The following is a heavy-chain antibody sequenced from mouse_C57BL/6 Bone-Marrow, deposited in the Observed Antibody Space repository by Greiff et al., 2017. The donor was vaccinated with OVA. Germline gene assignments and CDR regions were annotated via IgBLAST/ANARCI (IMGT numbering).Heavy chain of an antibody. J-gene: IGHJ3*01. V-gene: IGHV5-6*01. Sequence: EVKLMESGGDLVKPGGSLKLSCAASGFTFSSYGMSWVRQTPDKRLEWVATISSGGSYTYYPDSVKGRFTISRDNAKNTLYLQVSSLKAEDTARYYCARRAYWGQGTLVTVSA. CDR3: ARRAY. CDR1: GFTFSSYG. CDR2: ISSGGSYT.